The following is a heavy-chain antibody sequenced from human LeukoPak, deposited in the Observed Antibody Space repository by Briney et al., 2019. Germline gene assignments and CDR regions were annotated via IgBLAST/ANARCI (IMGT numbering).Heavy chain of an antibody. CDR2: ISGSGGLT. CDR1: GFTFSYYA. V-gene: IGHV3-23*01. J-gene: IGHJ4*02. D-gene: IGHD4-23*01. Sequence: SGGSLRLSCAASGFTFSYYAMSWVRQAPGKGLEWVSAISGSGGLTYYADSVKGRFTISRDNSKNTLFLQMNSLRAEDTAVYYCAKDRATVVTRAFDYWGQGTLVTVSS. CDR3: AKDRATVVTRAFDY.